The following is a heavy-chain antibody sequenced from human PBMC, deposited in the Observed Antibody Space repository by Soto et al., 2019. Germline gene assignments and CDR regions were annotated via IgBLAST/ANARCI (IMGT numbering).Heavy chain of an antibody. V-gene: IGHV3-30*18. J-gene: IGHJ4*02. CDR2: ISYAGNNE. CDR1: GFTFSNYG. CDR3: AKEYNSGFNDY. D-gene: IGHD6-19*01. Sequence: GGSLRLSCAASGFTFSNYGIHWVRQAPGKGLEWVAVISYAGNNEYYADSVKGRFTISRDNSKNTLYLQMNSLRAEDTAVYYCAKEYNSGFNDYWGQGTPVTVSS.